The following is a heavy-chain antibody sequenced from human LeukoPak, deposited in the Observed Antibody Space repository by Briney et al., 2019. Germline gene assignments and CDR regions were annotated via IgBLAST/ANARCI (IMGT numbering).Heavy chain of an antibody. CDR3: AKDHITMIPLGY. CDR2: IRYDGSNK. J-gene: IGHJ4*02. V-gene: IGHV3-30*02. D-gene: IGHD3-22*01. CDR1: GFTFSSYG. Sequence: GGSLRLSCAASGFTFSSYGMHWVRQAPGKGLEWVAFIRYDGSNKYYADSVKGRFTISRDNSKNTLYLQMNSLRAEDTAVYYCAKDHITMIPLGYWGQGTLVTICS.